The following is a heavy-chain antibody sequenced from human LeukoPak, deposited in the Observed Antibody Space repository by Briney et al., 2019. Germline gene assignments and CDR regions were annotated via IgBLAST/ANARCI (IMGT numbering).Heavy chain of an antibody. V-gene: IGHV1-69*05. CDR3: GRKAGDCGGGSCYSIDY. D-gene: IGHD2-15*01. Sequence: ASVKVSFKAIGGSFSIEAFSWVRQAPGQGLEGMGGIIPIFGTANYAHKFQGRVTITTDESQSTAYREESNLRSEDTAVYCCGRKAGDCGGGSCYSIDYWGQGTLVTVSS. J-gene: IGHJ4*02. CDR1: GGSFSIEA. CDR2: IIPIFGTA.